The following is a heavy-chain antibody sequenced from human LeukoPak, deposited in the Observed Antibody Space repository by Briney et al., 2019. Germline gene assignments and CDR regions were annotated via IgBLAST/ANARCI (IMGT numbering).Heavy chain of an antibody. D-gene: IGHD3-22*01. CDR2: ITSSSDYI. Sequence: PGGSLRLSCAASGFTLTSYNMNWVRQAPGKGLEWVSSITSSSDYIYYADSVKGRFTVSRDNAKNSLYLQMNSLRAEDTAVYYCARSITMIVDWFDPWGRGTLVTVSS. J-gene: IGHJ5*02. V-gene: IGHV3-21*01. CDR3: ARSITMIVDWFDP. CDR1: GFTLTSYN.